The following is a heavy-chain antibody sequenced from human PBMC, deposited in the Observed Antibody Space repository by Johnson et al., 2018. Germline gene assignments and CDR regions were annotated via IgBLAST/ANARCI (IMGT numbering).Heavy chain of an antibody. CDR3: AKLPTYSSDDAFDI. J-gene: IGHJ3*02. Sequence: QVQLVQSGGGVVQPGRSLRLSCAASGFLFSSYGMHWVRQAPGKGLEWVAVISYDGSNKYYADSVKGRFTISRDNPKNTLYLQMNSLRAEDTAVYYCAKLPTYSSDDAFDIWGQGTMVTVSS. CDR1: GFLFSSYG. CDR2: ISYDGSNK. D-gene: IGHD6-19*01. V-gene: IGHV3-30*18.